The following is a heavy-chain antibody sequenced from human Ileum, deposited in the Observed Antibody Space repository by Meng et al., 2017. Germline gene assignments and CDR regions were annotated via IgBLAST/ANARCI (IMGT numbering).Heavy chain of an antibody. D-gene: IGHD1-26*01. Sequence: QLQLMQWGAGRLKPSETLSPTCNVYGDSFTDYYWNWIRQPPGKGLEWIGEIHYSGSTNYNPSLESRVTISEDTSQKQFSLRLSSVTAADTAVYYCARRIRGGSYLGWGQGTLVTVSS. V-gene: IGHV4-34*01. CDR2: IHYSGST. CDR3: ARRIRGGSYLG. J-gene: IGHJ4*02. CDR1: GDSFTDYY.